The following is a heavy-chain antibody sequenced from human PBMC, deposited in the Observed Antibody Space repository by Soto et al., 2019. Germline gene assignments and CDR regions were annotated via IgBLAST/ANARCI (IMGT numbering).Heavy chain of an antibody. Sequence: QVQLVQSGAEVKKPGASVKVSCKASGYTFTSHYMHWVRQAPGQGLEWMGIINPSGGSTSHGQKFQGRVTMTWDTSTSAVYMELSSLRSEDTAVYYCARDLEVTYCSGSSCYSSLDYWGQGTLVIVSS. V-gene: IGHV1-46*01. J-gene: IGHJ4*02. CDR2: INPSGGST. D-gene: IGHD2-15*01. CDR3: ARDLEVTYCSGSSCYSSLDY. CDR1: GYTFTSHY.